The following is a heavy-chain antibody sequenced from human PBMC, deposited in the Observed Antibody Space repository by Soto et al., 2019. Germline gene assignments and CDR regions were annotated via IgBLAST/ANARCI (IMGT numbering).Heavy chain of an antibody. CDR1: GFTFSSYS. Sequence: PGGSLRLSCAASGFTFSSYSMNWVRQAPGKGLEWVSYISSSSSTIYYADSVKGRFTISRDNAKNSLYLQMNSLRDEDTAVYYCARKSLTVGFNYYGMDVWGQGTTVTVSS. J-gene: IGHJ6*02. CDR3: ARKSLTVGFNYYGMDV. V-gene: IGHV3-48*02. D-gene: IGHD4-17*01. CDR2: ISSSSSTI.